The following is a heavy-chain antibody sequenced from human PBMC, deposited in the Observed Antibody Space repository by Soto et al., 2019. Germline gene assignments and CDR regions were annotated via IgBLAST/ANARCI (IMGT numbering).Heavy chain of an antibody. CDR3: ATDFYCSSTSCYTSGGDYYYGMDV. CDR1: GGTFSSYA. D-gene: IGHD2-2*02. V-gene: IGHV1-69*01. CDR2: IIPIFGTA. Sequence: QVQLVQSGAEVKKPGSSVKVSCKASGGTFSSYAISWVRQAPGQGLEWMGGIIPIFGTANYAQKFQGRVTITADESTGTAYMELSSLRSEDTAVYYCATDFYCSSTSCYTSGGDYYYGMDVWGQGTTVTVSS. J-gene: IGHJ6*02.